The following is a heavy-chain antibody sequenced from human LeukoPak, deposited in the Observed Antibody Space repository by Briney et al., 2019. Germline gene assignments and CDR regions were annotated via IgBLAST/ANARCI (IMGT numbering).Heavy chain of an antibody. CDR3: ARANFLYCSSTTCLFDY. Sequence: GSVQVSCQASGYTFTDYHLPWVRQAPGQGFEWMGWINPNSGDTNYAQKFQGRVTMTRDTSISTAHMEMSRLRSDDTAVDYCARANFLYCSSTTCLFDYWGQGTLVTVSS. V-gene: IGHV1-2*02. CDR1: GYTFTDYH. J-gene: IGHJ4*02. CDR2: INPNSGDT. D-gene: IGHD2-2*01.